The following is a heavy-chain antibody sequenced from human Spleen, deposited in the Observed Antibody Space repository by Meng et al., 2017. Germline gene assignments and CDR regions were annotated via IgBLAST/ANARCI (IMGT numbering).Heavy chain of an antibody. CDR1: SLTYRSYE. J-gene: IGHJ4*02. CDR2: ISSSGSVT. CDR3: ASLITPRGD. D-gene: IGHD2-15*01. V-gene: IGHV3-48*03. Sequence: GESLKISCAASSLTYRSYEMNWVRQRPGKGLEWVSYISSSGSVTHYADSVQGRFTVSRDNAKKSVYLHMNSVRVEDTAVYYCASLITPRGDWGQGTRVTVSS.